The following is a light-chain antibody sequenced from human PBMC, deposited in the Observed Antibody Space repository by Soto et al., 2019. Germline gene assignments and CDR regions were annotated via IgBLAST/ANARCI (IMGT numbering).Light chain of an antibody. CDR1: SRDVGASDY. V-gene: IGLV2-8*01. CDR3: LSHAGSSNV. CDR2: EVN. Sequence: QSVLTQPPSASGSPGQSVAISCTGTSRDVGASDYVSWYQQHSGKAPKLLLYEVNKRPSGVPDRFSGSKSGNTASLTVSALQADDEADYFCLSHAGSSNVLGTGTKVTAL. J-gene: IGLJ1*01.